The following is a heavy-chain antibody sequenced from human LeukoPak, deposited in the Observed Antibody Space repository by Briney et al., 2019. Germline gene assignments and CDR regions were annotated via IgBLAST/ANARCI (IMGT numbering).Heavy chain of an antibody. D-gene: IGHD3-3*01. Sequence: PGGSLRLSCAASGFTFSSYDMHWVRQATGKGLECVSAIGTAGDTYYPGSVKVRFTISRENAKNSLYLQMNSLRAGDTAVYYCARGGWSGNPGGYMDVWGKGTTVTVSS. CDR2: IGTAGDT. CDR3: ARGGWSGNPGGYMDV. CDR1: GFTFSSYD. V-gene: IGHV3-13*01. J-gene: IGHJ6*03.